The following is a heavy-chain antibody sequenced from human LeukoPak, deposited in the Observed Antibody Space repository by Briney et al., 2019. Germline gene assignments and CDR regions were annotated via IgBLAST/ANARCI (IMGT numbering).Heavy chain of an antibody. CDR1: GGSISSYY. CDR2: IYYSGST. Sequence: PSETLSLTCTVSGGSISSYYWSWIRQPPGKGLEWIGYIYYSGSTNYNPSLKSRVTISVDTSKNQFSLKLSSVTAADTAVYYCARLSVFGVVPYWGQGTLVTVSS. J-gene: IGHJ4*02. CDR3: ARLSVFGVVPY. D-gene: IGHD3-3*01. V-gene: IGHV4-59*08.